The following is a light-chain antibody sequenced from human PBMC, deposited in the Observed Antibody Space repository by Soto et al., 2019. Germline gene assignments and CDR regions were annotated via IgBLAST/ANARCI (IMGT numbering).Light chain of an antibody. J-gene: IGKJ5*01. CDR3: QQYNDWPPIT. V-gene: IGKV1-9*01. CDR2: AAS. Sequence: IQLTQSPSPLSASVGDRVTITCRASQGISSYLAWYQQKPGKAPKLLIYAASTLQSGVPSRFSGSGSGTDFTLTISSLQSEDFAVYYCQQYNDWPPITFGQGTRLEIK. CDR1: QGISSY.